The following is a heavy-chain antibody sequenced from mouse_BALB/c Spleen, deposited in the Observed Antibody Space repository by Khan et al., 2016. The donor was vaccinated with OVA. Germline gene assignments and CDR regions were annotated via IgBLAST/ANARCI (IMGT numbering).Heavy chain of an antibody. J-gene: IGHJ3*01. CDR2: INPGSRTI. Sequence: MQLEESGGGLVQTGGSLILSCAASGFDFSRNWMSWARQAPGKGQEWIGEINPGSRTINYTPSLKEKFIISRDNAKNTLYLQMRKVRSEDTALYYCARLERYGQLANWGQGTLVTVSA. V-gene: IGHV4-2*02. CDR3: ARLERYGQLAN. CDR1: GFDFSRNW. D-gene: IGHD2-14*01.